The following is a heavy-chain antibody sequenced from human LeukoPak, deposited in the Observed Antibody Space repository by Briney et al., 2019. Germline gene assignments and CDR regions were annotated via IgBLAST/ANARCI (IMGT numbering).Heavy chain of an antibody. Sequence: PSETLSLTCTVSGGSINGYFWSWMRQPAGKGLEWIGRIYTSGSTNYNPSLKSRVTMSVDTSKNQFSLKLSSVTAADTAVNYCARDGEGQLEYNWFDPWGQGTLVTVSS. CDR3: ARDGEGQLEYNWFDP. CDR2: IYTSGST. D-gene: IGHD2-2*01. V-gene: IGHV4-4*07. CDR1: GGSINGYF. J-gene: IGHJ5*02.